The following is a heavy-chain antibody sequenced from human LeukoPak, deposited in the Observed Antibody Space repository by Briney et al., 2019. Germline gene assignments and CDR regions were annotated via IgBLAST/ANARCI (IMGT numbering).Heavy chain of an antibody. CDR3: AKDSAGPDYYFDY. CDR1: GYTFTGYY. V-gene: IGHV1-2*02. CDR2: INPNSGGT. J-gene: IGHJ4*02. Sequence: GASVKVSCKASGYTFTGYYMHWVRQAPGQGLEWMGWINPNSGGTNYAQKFQGRVTMTRDTSISTAYMELSRLRSDDTAVYYCAKDSAGPDYYFDYWGQGTLVTVSS. D-gene: IGHD3-10*01.